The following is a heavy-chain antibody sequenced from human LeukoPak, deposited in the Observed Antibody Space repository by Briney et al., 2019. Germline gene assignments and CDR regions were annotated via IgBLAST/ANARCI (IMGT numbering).Heavy chain of an antibody. CDR1: GFTFSSYS. D-gene: IGHD3-16*01. V-gene: IGHV3-21*01. CDR3: ARALVWGDDGVLFDY. J-gene: IGHJ4*02. CDR2: ISSRSYYI. Sequence: GGSLRLSCAASGFTFSSYSVTWVRQAPGKGLEWVSSISSRSYYIYYADLVKGRFTISRDNAKNLLYLQMNSLRAEDTAVYYCARALVWGDDGVLFDYWGQGTLVTVSS.